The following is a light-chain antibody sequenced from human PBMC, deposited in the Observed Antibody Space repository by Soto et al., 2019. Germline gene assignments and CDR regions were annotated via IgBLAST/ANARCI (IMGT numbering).Light chain of an antibody. CDR1: QGISSY. CDR2: AAS. J-gene: IGKJ1*01. CDR3: LQDYNYPWT. Sequence: IQLTQSPSFLSASVGDRVTITCRASQGISSYLAWYQQKPGKAPKLLIYAASSLQSGVPSRFSGSGSGTDFTLSISSLQPEDFATYYCLQDYNYPWTFGQGTKVDIK. V-gene: IGKV1-6*01.